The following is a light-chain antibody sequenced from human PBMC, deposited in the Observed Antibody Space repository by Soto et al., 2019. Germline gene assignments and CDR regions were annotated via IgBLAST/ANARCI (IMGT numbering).Light chain of an antibody. CDR1: SSNIGGNS. Sequence: QSVLTQPPSVSAAPGQKVTISCSGSSSNIGGNSVSWYQQLPGKAPRLMIYEVSKRPSGVSNRFSASKSGNTASLTISGLQAEDEADYYCCSYAGGTTLYFFGTGTKVTVL. CDR3: CSYAGGTTLYF. CDR2: EVS. V-gene: IGLV2-23*02. J-gene: IGLJ1*01.